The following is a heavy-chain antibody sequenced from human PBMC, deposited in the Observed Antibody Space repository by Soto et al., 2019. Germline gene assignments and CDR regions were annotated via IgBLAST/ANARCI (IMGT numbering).Heavy chain of an antibody. CDR3: AVPYRSGSYLNGWVYGMDV. CDR1: GFTFTGSA. J-gene: IGHJ6*02. Sequence: ASVKVSCKASGFTFTGSAVQWVRQARGQRLEWIGWIVVGSGNTNYAQKFQERVTITRDMSTSTAYMELSSLRSEDTAVYYCAVPYRSGSYLNGWVYGMDVWGQGTTVTVSS. CDR2: IVVGSGNT. V-gene: IGHV1-58*01. D-gene: IGHD3-10*01.